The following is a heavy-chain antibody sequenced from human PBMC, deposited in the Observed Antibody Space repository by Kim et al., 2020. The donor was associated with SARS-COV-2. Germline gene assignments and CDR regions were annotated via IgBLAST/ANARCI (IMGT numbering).Heavy chain of an antibody. CDR3: ARSAVAGTGDYYYYGMDV. Sequence: GESLKISCKGSGYSFTSYWIGWVRQMPGKGLEWMGIIYPGDSDTRYSPSFQGQVTISADKSISTAYLQWSSLKASDTAMYYCARSAVAGTGDYYYYGMDVWGQGTTVTVSS. CDR2: IYPGDSDT. V-gene: IGHV5-51*01. J-gene: IGHJ6*02. CDR1: GYSFTSYW. D-gene: IGHD6-19*01.